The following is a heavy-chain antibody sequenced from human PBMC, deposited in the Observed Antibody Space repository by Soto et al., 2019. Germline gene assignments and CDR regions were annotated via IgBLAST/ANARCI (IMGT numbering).Heavy chain of an antibody. Sequence: QVQLVESGGGVVQPGRSLRLSCAASGFSFSIYGMHWVRQAPGKGLQWVAAISYDGSERYYADSVKGRFTISRDNSNNTLYLQMNSMRAEDTAVYYCAKDAVSGSRRVPFNYYGMDVWGQGTTVTVSS. J-gene: IGHJ6*02. V-gene: IGHV3-30*18. D-gene: IGHD3-10*01. CDR1: GFSFSIYG. CDR2: ISYDGSER. CDR3: AKDAVSGSRRVPFNYYGMDV.